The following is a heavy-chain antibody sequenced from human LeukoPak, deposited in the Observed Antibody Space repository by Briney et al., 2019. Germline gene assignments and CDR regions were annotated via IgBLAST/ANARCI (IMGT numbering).Heavy chain of an antibody. CDR3: ARDYGGTLDY. CDR1: GGSISSYY. Sequence: SETLSLTCTVSGGSISSYYWSWIRQPPGKGLEWIGHIYYSGSTNYNPSLKSRVTISVDTSKNQFSLKLSSVTAADTAVYYCARDYGGTLDYWGQGTLVTVSS. D-gene: IGHD4-23*01. J-gene: IGHJ4*02. CDR2: IYYSGST. V-gene: IGHV4-59*12.